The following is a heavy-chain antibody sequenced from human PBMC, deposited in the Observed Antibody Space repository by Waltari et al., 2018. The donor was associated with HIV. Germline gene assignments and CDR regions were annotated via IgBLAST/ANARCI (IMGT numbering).Heavy chain of an antibody. Sequence: QVQLQESGPGQVEPSGTLSLTCAVSGGSISTYNWWTWVRQPPGKGLEWIGEIYHPGSTNNKHSLKSRVTMLVDKSKNQFSLELRSVTAADAAVYYCVRVVSDGHGSSWLDPWGQGTLVTVSS. J-gene: IGHJ5*02. CDR2: IYHPGST. CDR1: GGSISTYNW. V-gene: IGHV4-4*02. D-gene: IGHD2-21*01. CDR3: VRVVSDGHGSSWLDP.